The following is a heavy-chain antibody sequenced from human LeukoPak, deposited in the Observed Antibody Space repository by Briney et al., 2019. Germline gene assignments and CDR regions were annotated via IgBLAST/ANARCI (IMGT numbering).Heavy chain of an antibody. J-gene: IGHJ4*02. D-gene: IGHD6-13*01. CDR2: ISSSSYI. CDR3: ARRSRGWAAAGVDY. CDR1: GFTFSSYS. V-gene: IGHV3-21*01. Sequence: GGSLRLSCAASGFTFSSYSMNWVRQAPGKGLEWVSSISSSSYIYYADSVKGRFTISRDNAKNSLYLQMNSLRAEDTAVYYCARRSRGWAAAGVDYWGQGTLVTVSS.